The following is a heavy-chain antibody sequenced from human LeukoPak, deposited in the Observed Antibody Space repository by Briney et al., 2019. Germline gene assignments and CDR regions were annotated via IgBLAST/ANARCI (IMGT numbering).Heavy chain of an antibody. Sequence: ASVKVSCKAFGYTFTSYGISWVRQAPGQGLEWMGWISAYNGNTNYAQKLQGRVTMTTDTSTSTAYMELRSLRSDDTAVYYCARAWFGELSRYYYYYGMDVWGQGTTVTVSS. J-gene: IGHJ6*02. D-gene: IGHD3-10*01. CDR3: ARAWFGELSRYYYYYGMDV. CDR1: GYTFTSYG. V-gene: IGHV1-18*01. CDR2: ISAYNGNT.